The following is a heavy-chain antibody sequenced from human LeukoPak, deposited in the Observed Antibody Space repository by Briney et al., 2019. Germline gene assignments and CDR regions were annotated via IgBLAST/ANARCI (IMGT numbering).Heavy chain of an antibody. CDR2: IYTGGST. CDR1: GFTFSSYE. Sequence: PGGSLRLSCAASGFTFSSYEMNWVRQAPGKGLEWVSVIYTGGSTYYADSVKGRFIISRDNSKNTLYLQMNSLRAEDTAVYYCARGGYDDGGNYFDFWGQGTLVTVSS. J-gene: IGHJ4*02. D-gene: IGHD5-12*01. CDR3: ARGGYDDGGNYFDF. V-gene: IGHV3-66*01.